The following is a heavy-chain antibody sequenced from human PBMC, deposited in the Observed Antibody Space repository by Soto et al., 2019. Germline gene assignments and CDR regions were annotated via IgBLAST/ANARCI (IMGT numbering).Heavy chain of an antibody. CDR1: GGSFSGYY. CDR3: ARRRVPAATNYYYYYYYMDV. J-gene: IGHJ6*03. V-gene: IGHV4-34*01. CDR2: INHSGST. Sequence: SETLSLTCAVYGGSFSGYYWSWIRQPPGKGLEWIGEINHSGSTNYNPSLKSRVTISVGTSKNQFSLKLSSVTAADTAVYYCARRRVPAATNYYYYYYYMDVWGKGTTVTVSS. D-gene: IGHD2-2*01.